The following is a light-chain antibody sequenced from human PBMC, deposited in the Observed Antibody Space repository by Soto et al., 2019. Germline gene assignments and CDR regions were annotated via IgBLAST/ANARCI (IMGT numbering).Light chain of an antibody. CDR2: DVN. V-gene: IGLV2-14*03. J-gene: IGLJ2*01. CDR3: TSLRTSTTMI. CDR1: SSDIGAYNY. Sequence: QSALTQPASVSGSPGQSITISCTGTSSDIGAYNYVSWYQHHPGKAPKLMFYDVNNRPSGVSNRFSGSKSGNPSSLTISGLHAEDDADYYWTSLRTSTTMIFGGGTKLTVL.